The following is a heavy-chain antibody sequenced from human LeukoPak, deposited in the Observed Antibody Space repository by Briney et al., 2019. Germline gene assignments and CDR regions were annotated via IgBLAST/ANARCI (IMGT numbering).Heavy chain of an antibody. CDR3: ARVYDILTGYPYFDY. V-gene: IGHV3-21*01. Sequence: GGSLRLSCAAPGFTFSSYSMNWVRQAPGKGLEWVSSISSSSSYIYYADSVKGRFTISRDNAKNSLYLQMNSLRAEDTAVYYCARVYDILTGYPYFDYWGQGTLVTVSS. CDR2: ISSSSSYI. J-gene: IGHJ4*02. D-gene: IGHD3-9*01. CDR1: GFTFSSYS.